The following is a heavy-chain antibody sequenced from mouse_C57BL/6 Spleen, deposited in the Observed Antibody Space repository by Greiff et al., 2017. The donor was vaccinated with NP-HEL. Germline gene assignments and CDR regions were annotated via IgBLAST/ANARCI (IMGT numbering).Heavy chain of an antibody. CDR3: TRTYGSSYEYFDV. Sequence: EVQLQQSGTVLARPGASVKMSCKTSGYTFTSYWMHWVKQRPGQGLEWIGAIYPGNSDTSYNQKFKGKAKLTAVTSASTAYMELSSLTNEDSAVYYCTRTYGSSYEYFDVWGTGTTVTVSS. CDR2: IYPGNSDT. CDR1: GYTFTSYW. J-gene: IGHJ1*03. V-gene: IGHV1-5*01. D-gene: IGHD1-1*01.